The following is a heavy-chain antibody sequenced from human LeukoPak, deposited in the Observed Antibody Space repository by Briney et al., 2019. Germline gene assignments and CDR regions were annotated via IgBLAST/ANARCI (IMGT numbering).Heavy chain of an antibody. D-gene: IGHD1-26*01. V-gene: IGHV1-2*06. J-gene: IGHJ3*02. Sequence: ASVKVSRKASAYTVTSDSMHWVRRAPGQGLEWIGRINPNSGCTNYAQKFQGGVAMTRGTSISTAYMELSRLRSDDTAVYYCARGEDGAFDIWDQGTMVTVTS. CDR2: INPNSGCT. CDR1: AYTVTSDS. CDR3: ARGEDGAFDI.